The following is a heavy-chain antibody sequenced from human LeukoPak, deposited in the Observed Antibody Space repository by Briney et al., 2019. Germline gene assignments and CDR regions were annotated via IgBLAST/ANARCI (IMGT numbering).Heavy chain of an antibody. CDR3: AKDRVGATLYFDY. CDR2: MSGSGGST. J-gene: IGHJ4*02. Sequence: PGGSLRLSCAASGFTFSSYGMSWVRQAPGKGLEWVSAMSGSGGSTYYADSVKGRFTISRDNSKNTLYLQMNSLRAEDTAVYYCAKDRVGATLYFDYWGQGTLVTVSS. D-gene: IGHD1-26*01. CDR1: GFTFSSYG. V-gene: IGHV3-23*01.